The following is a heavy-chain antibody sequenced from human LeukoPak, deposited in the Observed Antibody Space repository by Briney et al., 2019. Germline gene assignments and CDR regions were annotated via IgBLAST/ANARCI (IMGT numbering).Heavy chain of an antibody. V-gene: IGHV4-39*07. D-gene: IGHD2/OR15-2a*01. J-gene: IGHJ4*02. Sequence: SETLSLTCTVPGGSISSSSYYWGWIRQPPGKGLEWIGSIYYSGSTYYNPSLKSRVTISVDTSKNQFSLKLSSVTAADTAVYYCARSSRILSGDYWGQGTLVTVSS. CDR3: ARSSRILSGDY. CDR1: GGSISSSSYY. CDR2: IYYSGST.